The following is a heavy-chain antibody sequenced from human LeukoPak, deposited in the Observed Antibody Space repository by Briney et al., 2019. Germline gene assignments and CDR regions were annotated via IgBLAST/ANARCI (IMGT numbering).Heavy chain of an antibody. J-gene: IGHJ5*02. CDR2: IYYSGST. D-gene: IGHD6-13*01. CDR3: ARDAGQRHSSWYYYNILVGWFDP. V-gene: IGHV4-61*01. Sequence: TSETLSLTCTVSGVSISSSYSYWGWIRQPPGMGLEWIGYIYYSGSTNYNPSLKSRVTISVDTSKSQFSLKLSSVTAADTAVYYCARDAGQRHSSWYYYNILVGWFDPWGQGTLVTVSS. CDR1: GVSISSSYSY.